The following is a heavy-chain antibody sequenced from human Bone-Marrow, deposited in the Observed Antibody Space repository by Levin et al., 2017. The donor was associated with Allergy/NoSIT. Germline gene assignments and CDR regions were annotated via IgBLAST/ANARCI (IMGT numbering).Heavy chain of an antibody. Sequence: SETLSLTCTVSGGSVSSGSDYWSWIRQPPGKGLEWIGNIYYSGSTNYHPSLKSRVTISVDTSKNQLSLKLRSVTAADTAVYYCTNAPNPDYFDYWGQGTLVTVSS. CDR3: TNAPNPDYFDY. V-gene: IGHV4-61*01. CDR1: GGSVSSGSDY. D-gene: IGHD2-8*01. CDR2: IYYSGST. J-gene: IGHJ4*02.